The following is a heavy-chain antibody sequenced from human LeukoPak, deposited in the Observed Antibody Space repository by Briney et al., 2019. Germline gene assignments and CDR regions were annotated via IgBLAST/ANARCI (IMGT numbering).Heavy chain of an antibody. Sequence: GGSLRLSCAASGFTFSSYGMHWVRQAPGKGLEWVAVISYDGSNKYYADSVKGRFTISRDNSKNTLYLQMSSVRAEDTAVYYCAKLGIVATVTRGLSGMDVWGQGTTVTVSS. CDR1: GFTFSSYG. CDR2: ISYDGSNK. D-gene: IGHD5-12*01. J-gene: IGHJ6*02. CDR3: AKLGIVATVTRGLSGMDV. V-gene: IGHV3-30*18.